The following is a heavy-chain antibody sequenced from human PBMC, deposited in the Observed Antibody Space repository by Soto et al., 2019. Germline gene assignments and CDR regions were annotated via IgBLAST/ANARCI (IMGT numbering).Heavy chain of an antibody. CDR1: GFTFSDYA. J-gene: IGHJ4*02. V-gene: IGHV3-30*18. Sequence: VQLVESGGGVVQPGRSLRLSCAASGFTFSDYAMHWVRQAPGKGLEWVAVVSHDGRNTHYADSVKGRFTISRDSSKNTVSLEMPSLRAEDRAVYYCAKGGRQWLVTSDFNHWGQGALVSVPS. D-gene: IGHD6-19*01. CDR2: VSHDGRNT. CDR3: AKGGRQWLVTSDFNH.